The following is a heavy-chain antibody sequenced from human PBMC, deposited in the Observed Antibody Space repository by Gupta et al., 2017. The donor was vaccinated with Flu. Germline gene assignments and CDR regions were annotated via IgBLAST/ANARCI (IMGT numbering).Heavy chain of an antibody. Sequence: EVQLVQSGAELKKPGQSLRVSCKGSGYNFTTHWIAGVRQMPGKGLEWMGIIYPYDSETKYSPSFEGHVTISVDKSARTVFLHWSRLRASDSAMYFCARPSRYGLQFDFWGQGTLVTGSS. CDR2: IYPYDSET. CDR1: GYNFTTHW. V-gene: IGHV5-51*03. CDR3: ARPSRYGLQFDF. J-gene: IGHJ4*02. D-gene: IGHD2-15*01.